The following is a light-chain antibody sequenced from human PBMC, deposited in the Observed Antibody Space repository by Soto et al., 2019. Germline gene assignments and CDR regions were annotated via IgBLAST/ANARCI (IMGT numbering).Light chain of an antibody. J-gene: IGKJ5*01. V-gene: IGKV3-20*01. CDR1: QSVSSSS. Sequence: EVVLTHSPVTLSLSPGERATLSCRASQSVSSSSLAWYQQRRGQAPRLLIHGASSRATGIPDRFSGSGSATDFTLTISRLEPEDFALYYCQHYGRSPITFGQGTRLEIK. CDR2: GAS. CDR3: QHYGRSPIT.